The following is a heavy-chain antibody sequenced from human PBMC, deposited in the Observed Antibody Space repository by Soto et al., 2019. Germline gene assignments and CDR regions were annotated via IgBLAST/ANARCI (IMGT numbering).Heavy chain of an antibody. CDR2: IHGGNGDT. CDR3: ARVKGYSGYEP. Sequence: QVQLMQSGPEVKKPGASVKISCEASGFTFTSYSFHWVRQAPGQRLEWVGWIHGGNGDTKYSQKVQGRVTITSDTSATIAYMELSRLTSEDTAIYFCARVKGYSGYEPWGQGTLVTVSP. CDR1: GFTFTSYS. J-gene: IGHJ5*02. D-gene: IGHD5-18*01. V-gene: IGHV1-3*01.